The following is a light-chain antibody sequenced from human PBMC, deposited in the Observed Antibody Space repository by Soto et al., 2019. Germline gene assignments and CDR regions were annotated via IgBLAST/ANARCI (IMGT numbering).Light chain of an antibody. CDR3: QQYNFWPPLT. CDR1: QSVNSN. CDR2: DAS. J-gene: IGKJ4*01. Sequence: EIVMTQSPATLSVSPGERATLSCRASQSVNSNLAWYRQKLGQAPRLLISDASTRATGVPARFSGSGSGTEFTLTISSLQSEDSGIYYCQQYNFWPPLTFGGGTNVEIK. V-gene: IGKV3-15*01.